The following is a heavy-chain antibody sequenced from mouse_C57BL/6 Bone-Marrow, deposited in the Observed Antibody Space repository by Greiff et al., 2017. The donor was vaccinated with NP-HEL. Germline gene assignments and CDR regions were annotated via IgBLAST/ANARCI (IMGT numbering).Heavy chain of an antibody. Sequence: QVQLKESGAELVKPGASVKVSCKASGYTFTSYWMHWVKQRPGQGLEWIGRIHPSDSDTNYNQKFKGKATLTVDKSSSTAYMQLSSLTSEDSAVYYCAMNLLLRYVYFDYWGQGTTLTVSS. CDR1: GYTFTSYW. CDR3: AMNLLLRYVYFDY. V-gene: IGHV1-74*01. CDR2: IHPSDSDT. D-gene: IGHD1-1*01. J-gene: IGHJ2*01.